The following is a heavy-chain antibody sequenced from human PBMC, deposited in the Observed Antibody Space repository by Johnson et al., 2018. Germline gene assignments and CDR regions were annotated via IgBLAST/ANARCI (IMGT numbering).Heavy chain of an antibody. Sequence: QVQLVQSGAEVKKPGSSVKVSCKASGGTFSSYAISWVRQAPGQGLEWMGGIIPIFGTAHYAQKFQGRVTMTADESTSTADMELNSLRTEDTAVYDCARDDGGNYYYYYLDVWGKGTKVTVSS. CDR3: ARDDGGNYYYYYLDV. V-gene: IGHV1-69*12. CDR2: IIPIFGTA. D-gene: IGHD3-10*01. J-gene: IGHJ6*03. CDR1: GGTFSSYA.